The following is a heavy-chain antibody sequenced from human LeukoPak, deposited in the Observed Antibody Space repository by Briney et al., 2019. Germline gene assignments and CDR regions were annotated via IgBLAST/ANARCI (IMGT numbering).Heavy chain of an antibody. J-gene: IGHJ4*02. Sequence: PGGSLRLSCAASGFTFSSYEMNWVRQAPGKGLDWASFISSSGTTIYYADSVKGRFTISRDNARNSLYLQMHSLRAEDTAVYHCARHHYSTSPFDYWGQGTLVTVSS. D-gene: IGHD2-2*01. CDR1: GFTFSSYE. CDR2: ISSSGTTI. V-gene: IGHV3-48*03. CDR3: ARHHYSTSPFDY.